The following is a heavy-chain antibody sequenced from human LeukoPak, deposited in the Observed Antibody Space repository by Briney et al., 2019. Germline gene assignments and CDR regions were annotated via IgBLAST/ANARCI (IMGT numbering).Heavy chain of an antibody. V-gene: IGHV4-39*02. J-gene: IGHJ4*02. CDR1: GGSISSSSYY. CDR2: IYYSGST. D-gene: IGHD3-16*01. Sequence: KPSETLSLTCTVSGGSISSSSYYWGWIRQPPGRGLEWIGNIYYSGSTYYNPSLKSRVTISVDTSKNHFSLKLSSVTAADTAVYYCAKEETFGGVSWGQGTLVTVSS. CDR3: AKEETFGGVS.